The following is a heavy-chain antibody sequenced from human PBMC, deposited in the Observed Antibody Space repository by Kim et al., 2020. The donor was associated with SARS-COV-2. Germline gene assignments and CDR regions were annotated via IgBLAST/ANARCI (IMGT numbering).Heavy chain of an antibody. Sequence: SETLSLTCTVSGGSISSSSYYWGWIRQPPGKGLEWIGSIYYSGSTYYNPSLKSRVTISVDTSKNQFSLKLSSVTAADTAVYYCARHRHVWFGEPYRGRAFDIWGQGTMVTVSS. J-gene: IGHJ3*02. CDR3: ARHRHVWFGEPYRGRAFDI. CDR1: GGSISSSSYY. CDR2: IYYSGST. V-gene: IGHV4-39*01. D-gene: IGHD3-10*01.